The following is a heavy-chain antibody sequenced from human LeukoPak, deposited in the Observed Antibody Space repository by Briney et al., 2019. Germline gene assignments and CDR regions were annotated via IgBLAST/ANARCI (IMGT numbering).Heavy chain of an antibody. CDR1: RLTFSDYY. J-gene: IGHJ4*02. V-gene: IGHV3-11*04. Sequence: PGGSLRLSCVVSRLTFSDYYMSWIRQAPGKGLEWVSFISGSGNTIYYAESVKGRFTISRDNAKNSLYLQMHSLRAEDTAVYFCARLRDGYTLEYYFDYWGQGTLVTVSS. CDR3: ARLRDGYTLEYYFDY. D-gene: IGHD5-24*01. CDR2: ISGSGNTI.